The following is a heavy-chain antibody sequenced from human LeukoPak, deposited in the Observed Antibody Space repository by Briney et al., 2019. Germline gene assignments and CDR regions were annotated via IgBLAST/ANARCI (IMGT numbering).Heavy chain of an antibody. CDR1: GFTFSNAW. J-gene: IGHJ4*02. Sequence: GGSLRLSCAASGFTFSNAWVSWVRQAPGKGLEGVGRIKSKTDGGTTDYAAPVKGRFTISRDDSKNTLHSQMHSLKTEATAVYYCTTDRNCGGDCYSFRNVDYWGQGTLVTVSS. V-gene: IGHV3-15*01. CDR3: TTDRNCGGDCYSFRNVDY. D-gene: IGHD2-21*02. CDR2: IKSKTDGGTT.